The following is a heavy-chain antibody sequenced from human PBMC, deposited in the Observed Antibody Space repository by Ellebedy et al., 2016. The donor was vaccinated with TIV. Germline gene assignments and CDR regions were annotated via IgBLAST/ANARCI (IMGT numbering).Heavy chain of an antibody. CDR3: TTDPVGADDAFDI. J-gene: IGHJ3*02. CDR1: GFTFSNAW. Sequence: GGFLRLSCAASGFTFSNAWMNWVRQAPGKGLEWVGRIKSKTDGGTTDYAAPVKGRFTISRDDSKTPLYLQMNSLKTEDTAVYYCTTDPVGADDAFDIWGQGTMVTVSS. CDR2: IKSKTDGGTT. D-gene: IGHD1-26*01. V-gene: IGHV3-15*07.